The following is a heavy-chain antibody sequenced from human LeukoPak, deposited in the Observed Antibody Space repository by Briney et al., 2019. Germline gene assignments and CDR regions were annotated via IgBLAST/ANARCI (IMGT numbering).Heavy chain of an antibody. V-gene: IGHV4-31*03. CDR2: IYYSGST. D-gene: IGHD5-18*01. CDR1: VGSISSGGYY. CDR3: AIGYSYGPFDY. Sequence: ASQTLSLTCTVSVGSISSGGYYWSWIRQHPGKGLEWIGYIYYSGSTYYNPSLKSRVTISVDTSKNQFSLKLSSVTAADTAVYYCAIGYSYGPFDYWGQGTLVTVSS. J-gene: IGHJ4*02.